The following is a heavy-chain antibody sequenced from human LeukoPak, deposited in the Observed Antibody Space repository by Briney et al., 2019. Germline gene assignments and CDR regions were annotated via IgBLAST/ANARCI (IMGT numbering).Heavy chain of an antibody. CDR3: ATVGATDY. V-gene: IGHV1-2*02. Sequence: ASVKVSCKASGYTFTGYYMHWVRQAPGQGLEWMGWINPNSGGTNYAQKFQGRVTMTEDTSTDTAYMELSSLRSEDTAVYYCATVGATDYWGQGTLVTVSS. CDR1: GYTFTGYY. J-gene: IGHJ4*02. D-gene: IGHD1-26*01. CDR2: INPNSGGT.